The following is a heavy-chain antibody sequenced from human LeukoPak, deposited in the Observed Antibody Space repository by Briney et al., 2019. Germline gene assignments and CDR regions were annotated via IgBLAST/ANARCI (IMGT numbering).Heavy chain of an antibody. Sequence: ASVKVSCKVSGYTLTELSMHWVRQAPGKGLEWMGGFDPEDGETIYAQKFQGRVTITTDESTSTAYMELSSLRSEDTAVYYCARDSKWLRPPLDDRGQNWFDPWGQGTLVTVSS. CDR3: ARDSKWLRPPLDDRGQNWFDP. V-gene: IGHV1-24*01. CDR2: FDPEDGET. D-gene: IGHD5-12*01. CDR1: GYTLTELS. J-gene: IGHJ5*02.